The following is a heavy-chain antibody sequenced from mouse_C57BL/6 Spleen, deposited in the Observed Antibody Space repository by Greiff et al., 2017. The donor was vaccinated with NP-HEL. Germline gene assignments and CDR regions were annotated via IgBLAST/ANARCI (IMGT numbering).Heavy chain of an antibody. Sequence: EVQLQQSGPELVKPGASVKISCKASGYSFTDYNMNWVKQSNGKSLEWIGVINPNYGTTSYNQKFKGKATLTVDQSSSTAYLQLNSLTSEDSAVYYCARPGYGSSYRGTWFAYWGQGTLVTVSA. J-gene: IGHJ3*01. CDR3: ARPGYGSSYRGTWFAY. CDR2: INPNYGTT. CDR1: GYSFTDYN. D-gene: IGHD1-1*01. V-gene: IGHV1-39*01.